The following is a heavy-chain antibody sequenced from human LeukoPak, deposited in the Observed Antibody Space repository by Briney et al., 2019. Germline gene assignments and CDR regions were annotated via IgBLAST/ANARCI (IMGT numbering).Heavy chain of an antibody. D-gene: IGHD4-17*01. CDR1: GGSISSGSYY. Sequence: SETLSLTCTVSGGSISSGSYYWSWIRQPAGKGLEWIGRIYTSGSTNYNPSLKSRVTISVDTSKNQFSLKLSSVTAADTAVYYCARLVTTVTLDAFDIWGQGTMVTVSS. CDR2: IYTSGST. CDR3: ARLVTTVTLDAFDI. J-gene: IGHJ3*02. V-gene: IGHV4-61*02.